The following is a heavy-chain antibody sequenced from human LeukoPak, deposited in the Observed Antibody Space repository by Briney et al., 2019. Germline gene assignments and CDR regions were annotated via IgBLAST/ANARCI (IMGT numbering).Heavy chain of an antibody. CDR3: ARANFLYCSSSTCLFDY. Sequence: ASVKVSCKASGYTFTDYHMHWVRQAPGQGFEWMGWINPNDGDTNYAQKFQGRVTMTRDTSISTAHMEVSRLRSDDTAVYYCARANFLYCSSSTCLFDYWGQGTLVTVPS. V-gene: IGHV1-2*02. CDR1: GYTFTDYH. D-gene: IGHD2-2*01. J-gene: IGHJ4*02. CDR2: INPNDGDT.